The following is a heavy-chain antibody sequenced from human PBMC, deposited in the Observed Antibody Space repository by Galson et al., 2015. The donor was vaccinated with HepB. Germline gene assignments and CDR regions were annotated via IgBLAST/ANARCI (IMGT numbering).Heavy chain of an antibody. CDR3: ARDPSGSYWGRWFDL. CDR2: TCYRSKWYS. J-gene: IGHJ5*02. CDR1: GDSVSSNSAA. V-gene: IGHV6-1*01. D-gene: IGHD1-26*01. Sequence: CAISGDSVSSNSAAWNWIRQSPSRGLEWLGRTCYRSKWYSDYAESVKSRMTIKPDTSKNEFSLQLNPVTPEDTAVYYCARDPSGSYWGRWFDLWGQGIPVTVSS.